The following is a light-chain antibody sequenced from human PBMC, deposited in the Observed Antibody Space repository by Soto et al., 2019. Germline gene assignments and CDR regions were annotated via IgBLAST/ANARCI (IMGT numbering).Light chain of an antibody. V-gene: IGKV3-20*01. CDR2: GAS. CDR1: QSVSSSY. CDR3: QQYRDWTLT. J-gene: IGKJ4*01. Sequence: EIALTQSPGTLSLSPGEGATLSCTASQSVSSSYIAWYQQRPGQTPSLLIYGASTRATGIPDRFSGSGSVTEFNLTISRLQPEDFAVYSCQQYRDWTLTFGGGTKVDIK.